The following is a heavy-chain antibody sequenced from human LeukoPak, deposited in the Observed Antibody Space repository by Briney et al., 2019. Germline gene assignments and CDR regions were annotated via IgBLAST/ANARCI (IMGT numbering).Heavy chain of an antibody. Sequence: PGGSLRLSCAASGFTVSSYWMSWVRQAPGKGPEWVANIKEDGSQKYYVDSVKGRFTISRDNAKNLLYLQMNSLRVEDTAVYYCAREIPRGATHLDYWGQGTLVTVSS. CDR3: AREIPRGATHLDY. D-gene: IGHD1-26*01. V-gene: IGHV3-7*01. CDR1: GFTVSSYW. CDR2: IKEDGSQK. J-gene: IGHJ4*02.